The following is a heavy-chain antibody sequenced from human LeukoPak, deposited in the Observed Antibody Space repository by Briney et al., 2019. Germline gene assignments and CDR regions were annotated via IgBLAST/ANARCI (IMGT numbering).Heavy chain of an antibody. CDR2: ISSSSSYI. J-gene: IGHJ4*02. Sequence: GGSLRLSCAASGFTFSSYSMNWVRQAPGKGLEWVSSISSSSSYIYYADSVKGRFTISRDDAKNSLYLQMNSLRAEDTAVYYCAREGPTAGGDYWDQGTLVTVSS. D-gene: IGHD4-17*01. CDR1: GFTFSSYS. CDR3: AREGPTAGGDY. V-gene: IGHV3-21*01.